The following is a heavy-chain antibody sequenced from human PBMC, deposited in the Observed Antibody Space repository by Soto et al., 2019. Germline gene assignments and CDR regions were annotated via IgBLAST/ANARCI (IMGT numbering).Heavy chain of an antibody. CDR3: AREGEFRNWFDP. CDR1: GDSISSGGYY. Sequence: QVYLQESGPGLVKPSQTLSLTCTVSGDSISSGGYYWTWIRQYPVKGLEWIGYIYYSGTTNYNPSLNRRVTISIDTSKNQFSLELNSVTAADTAVYYCAREGEFRNWFDPWGQGTLVTVSS. J-gene: IGHJ5*02. CDR2: IYYSGTT. D-gene: IGHD2-21*01. V-gene: IGHV4-31*03.